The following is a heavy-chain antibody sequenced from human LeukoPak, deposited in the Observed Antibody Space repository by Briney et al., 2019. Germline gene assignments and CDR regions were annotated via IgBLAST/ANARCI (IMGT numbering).Heavy chain of an antibody. J-gene: IGHJ4*02. CDR2: ISAYNGNT. Sequence: ASVKVSCKASGYTFTSYGISSVRHAPGQGVEWMGWISAYNGNTNYAQKLQGRVTMTTDTSTNTAYMELRSLRSEAPAVYYCARCDRGPHTAMADYWGQGTLVTVSS. CDR1: GYTFTSYG. V-gene: IGHV1-18*01. CDR3: ARCDRGPHTAMADY. D-gene: IGHD5-18*01.